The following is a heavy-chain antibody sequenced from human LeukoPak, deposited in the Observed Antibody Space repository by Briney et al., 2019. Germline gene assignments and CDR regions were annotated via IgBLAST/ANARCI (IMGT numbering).Heavy chain of an antibody. CDR3: ARPVGGYCESDDAFDI. CDR1: GYSFTSYW. J-gene: IGHJ3*02. D-gene: IGHD5-18*01. Sequence: GESLKISCKGSGYSFTSYWIGWVRQMPGKGLEWMGIIYPGDSDTRYSPSFQGQVTISADKSISTAYLQWSSLKASDTAMYYCARPVGGYCESDDAFDIWGQGTMVTVSS. CDR2: IYPGDSDT. V-gene: IGHV5-51*01.